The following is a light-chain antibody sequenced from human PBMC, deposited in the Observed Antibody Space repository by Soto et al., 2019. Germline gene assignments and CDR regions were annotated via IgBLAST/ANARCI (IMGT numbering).Light chain of an antibody. CDR3: SSFTNSRAYV. V-gene: IGLV2-14*01. Sequence: QSALTQPASVSGSPGRSITISCTGTSSDVGTYNYVSWYQQHPGKAPKLMIYEVGNRPSGVSNRFSGSKSGNTASLTISGLQAEDEADYYCSSFTNSRAYVFGTGTKVTVL. CDR2: EVG. J-gene: IGLJ1*01. CDR1: SSDVGTYNY.